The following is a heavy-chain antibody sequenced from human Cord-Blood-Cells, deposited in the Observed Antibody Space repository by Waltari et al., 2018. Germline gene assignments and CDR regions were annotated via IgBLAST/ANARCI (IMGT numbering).Heavy chain of an antibody. J-gene: IGHJ5*02. Sequence: QVQLVQSGAEVKKPGSSVTVSCKASGGTFSSYAIIWVRQAPRKGLEWMGGIIPSFGTANYAQKFQGRVTITADKSTSTAYMELSSLRSEDTAVYYCARDRIAAAGTDGNWFDPWGQGTLVTVSS. V-gene: IGHV1-69*06. D-gene: IGHD6-13*01. CDR3: ARDRIAAAGTDGNWFDP. CDR2: IIPSFGTA. CDR1: GGTFSSYA.